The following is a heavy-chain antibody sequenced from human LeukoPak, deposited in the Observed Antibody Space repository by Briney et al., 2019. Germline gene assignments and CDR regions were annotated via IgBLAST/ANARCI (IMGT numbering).Heavy chain of an antibody. CDR2: IYYSGST. V-gene: IGHV4-31*03. J-gene: IGHJ5*02. D-gene: IGHD6-13*01. CDR3: ARAGTVGNHYFDP. Sequence: SETLSLTCSVSGGSISSGNYYWSWIRQHPGKGLEWIGYIYYSGSTYYNPSLKSRVTISVDTSHNQFSLKLSSVTAADTAVYYCARAGTVGNHYFDPWGQGILGTVSS. CDR1: GGSISSGNYY.